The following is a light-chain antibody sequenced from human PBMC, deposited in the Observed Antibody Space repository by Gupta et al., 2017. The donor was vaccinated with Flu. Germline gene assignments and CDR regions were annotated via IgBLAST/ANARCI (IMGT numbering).Light chain of an antibody. CDR3: QQYSSWPLT. CDR1: QSVSSN. CDR2: GAS. Sequence: PATLCVSPGERVTLCCRASQSVSSNLAWYQQKPGQAPRLLIHGASTRAPTIPGKFSGSGSGTEFTLTISSLQSEDFAVYYCQQYSSWPLTFGGGTKVEIK. J-gene: IGKJ4*01. V-gene: IGKV3-15*01.